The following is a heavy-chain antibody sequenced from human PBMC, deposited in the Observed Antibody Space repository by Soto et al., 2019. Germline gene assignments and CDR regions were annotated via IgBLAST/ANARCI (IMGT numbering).Heavy chain of an antibody. D-gene: IGHD3-3*02. J-gene: IGHJ5*02. CDR3: ARHSLALRKNNWFDH. Sequence: XEALYLTCTVAGCSIISSDFYWGWVRQPPGKGLEWIGSIFYLGSSYYNPSLKSRVTMSVDTSKNQFSLRLRSVTAADTALYFCARHSLALRKNNWFDHWGQGIMVTVSS. CDR1: GCSIISSDFY. V-gene: IGHV4-39*01. CDR2: IFYLGSS.